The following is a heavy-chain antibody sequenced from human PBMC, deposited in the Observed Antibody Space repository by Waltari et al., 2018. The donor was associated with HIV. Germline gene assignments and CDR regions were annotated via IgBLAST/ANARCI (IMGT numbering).Heavy chain of an antibody. J-gene: IGHJ6*02. CDR3: ARGDTMVRGVWYYYYGMDV. Sequence: QVQLQQWGAGLLKPSETLSLTCAVYGGSFSGYYWSWIRQPPGKGLEWIGEINQSGSTNYTPSLKSRVTISVDTSKNQFSLKLSSVTAADTAVYYCARGDTMVRGVWYYYYGMDVWGQGTTVTVSS. V-gene: IGHV4-34*01. CDR1: GGSFSGYY. D-gene: IGHD3-10*01. CDR2: INQSGST.